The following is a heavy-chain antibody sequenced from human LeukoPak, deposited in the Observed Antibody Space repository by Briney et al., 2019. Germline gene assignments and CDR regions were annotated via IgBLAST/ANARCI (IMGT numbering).Heavy chain of an antibody. Sequence: GASVKVSCKASGYTFTSYGISWVRQAPGQGLEWMGWISAYNGNTNYAQKLQGRVTMTTDTSTSTAYMELRSLRSDDTAVYYCARDLRRITIFGVVPRWFDPWGQGTLVTVSS. CDR3: ARDLRRITIFGVVPRWFDP. V-gene: IGHV1-18*01. CDR1: GYTFTSYG. J-gene: IGHJ5*02. CDR2: ISAYNGNT. D-gene: IGHD3-3*01.